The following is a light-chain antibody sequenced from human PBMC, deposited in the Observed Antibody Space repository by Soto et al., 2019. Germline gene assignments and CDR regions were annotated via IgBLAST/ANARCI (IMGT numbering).Light chain of an antibody. CDR1: SSGSIASNY. Sequence: LTQPHSVSESPGKTVTISCTRSSGSIASNYVQWYQQLPGKAPKLLISEVSNRPSGVSHRFSGSKSGNTASLTISGLQAEDEADYYCSSYRTGGPFVFGTGTKLTVL. J-gene: IGLJ1*01. V-gene: IGLV2-14*01. CDR2: EVS. CDR3: SSYRTGGPFV.